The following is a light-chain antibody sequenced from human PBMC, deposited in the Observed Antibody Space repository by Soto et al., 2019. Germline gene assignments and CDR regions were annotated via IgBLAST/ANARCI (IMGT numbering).Light chain of an antibody. CDR1: QNINTF. CDR3: HQSYDPLLS. CDR2: GAS. Sequence: DIEMTQSPSSLSASVGDRITISCRSSQNINTFLNWYQQKGGKAPKLLIHGASSLQSGVPLRFSGSGSGTDFSLTIISLQPEDFATYYCHQSYDPLLSFGGGTKVDI. V-gene: IGKV1-39*01. J-gene: IGKJ4*01.